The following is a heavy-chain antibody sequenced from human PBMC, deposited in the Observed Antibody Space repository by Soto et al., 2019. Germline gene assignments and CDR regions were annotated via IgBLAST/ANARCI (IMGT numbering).Heavy chain of an antibody. CDR2: ISYDGSNK. J-gene: IGHJ6*02. Sequence: LRLSCTASGFTFISYGMHWVRQAPGKGLEWVAVISYDGSNKYYADSVKGRFTISRDNSKNTLYLQMNSLRAEDTAVYYCAKDITLMVHYYVMHVWGQVTTVTGSS. V-gene: IGHV3-30*18. D-gene: IGHD3-22*01. CDR1: GFTFISYG. CDR3: AKDITLMVHYYVMHV.